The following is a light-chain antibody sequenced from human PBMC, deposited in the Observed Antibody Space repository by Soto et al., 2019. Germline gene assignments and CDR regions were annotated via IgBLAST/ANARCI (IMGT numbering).Light chain of an antibody. Sequence: DIQMTQSPSSLSASVGDRVTITCRASQSISSYLNWYQQKPGKAPKLLIYAASSLQSGVPSRFSGSGSGTDFTLTISSPQPEDFATYYCQQSYSTLTFGPGTKVDIK. CDR1: QSISSY. J-gene: IGKJ3*01. CDR3: QQSYSTLT. V-gene: IGKV1-39*01. CDR2: AAS.